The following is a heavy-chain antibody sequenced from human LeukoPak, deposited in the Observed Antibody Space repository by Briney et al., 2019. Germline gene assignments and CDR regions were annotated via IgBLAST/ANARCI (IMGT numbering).Heavy chain of an antibody. D-gene: IGHD6-25*01. CDR2: ISSSSSYI. CDR1: EFTFNNAW. V-gene: IGHV3-21*01. Sequence: PGGSLRLSCAASEFTFNNAWMSWVRQAPGKGLEWVSSISSSSSYIYYADSVKGRFTISRDNAKNSLYLQMNSLRAEDTAVYYCAATPGYSSGGGFDPWGQGTLVTVSS. J-gene: IGHJ5*02. CDR3: AATPGYSSGGGFDP.